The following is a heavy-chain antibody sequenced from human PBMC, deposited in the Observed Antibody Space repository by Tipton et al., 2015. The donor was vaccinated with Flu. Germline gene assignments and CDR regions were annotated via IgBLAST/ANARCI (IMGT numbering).Heavy chain of an antibody. CDR2: IKSKTDGGTT. J-gene: IGHJ6*02. CDR3: TTDGKVVVVAATYYYYYYGMDV. D-gene: IGHD2-15*01. V-gene: IGHV3-15*01. CDR1: GFTFSNAW. Sequence: SLRLSCAASGFTFSNAWMSWVRQAPGKGLEWVGRIKSKTDGGTTDYAAPVKGRFTISRDDSKNTLYLQMNSLKTEDTAVYYCTTDGKVVVVAATYYYYYYGMDVWGQGTTVTVSS.